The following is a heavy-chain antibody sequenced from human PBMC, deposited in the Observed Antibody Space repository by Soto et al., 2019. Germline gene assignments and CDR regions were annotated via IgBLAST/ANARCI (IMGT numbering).Heavy chain of an antibody. CDR1: GFPVRANY. CDR2: VSSDGST. Sequence: GGSLRLSCVASGFPVRANYMSWVRQAPGKGLEWVSGVSSDGSTFYADSVTDRFTISRDNSRNTLYLDIDNLRAEDTAFYLCGLQLRFSSDSFDVWGQGTMVTVSS. V-gene: IGHV3-66*01. J-gene: IGHJ3*01. CDR3: GLQLRFSSDSFDV. D-gene: IGHD3-3*01.